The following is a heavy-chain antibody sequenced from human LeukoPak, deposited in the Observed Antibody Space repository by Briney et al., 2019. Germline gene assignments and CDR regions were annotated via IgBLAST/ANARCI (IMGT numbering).Heavy chain of an antibody. D-gene: IGHD2-2*01. V-gene: IGHV3-11*06. J-gene: IGHJ4*02. CDR3: VRRRYSSIGYFFDY. Sequence: GRFTISRDNAKNSLYLQMNSLRAEDTAVYYCVRRRYSSIGYFFDYWGQGTLVTVSS.